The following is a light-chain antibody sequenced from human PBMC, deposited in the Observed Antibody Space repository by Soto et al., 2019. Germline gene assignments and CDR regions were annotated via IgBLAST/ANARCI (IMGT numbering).Light chain of an antibody. V-gene: IGKV1-33*01. CDR1: QPISTY. Sequence: DIQMTQSPSSLSASVGDRVTITCRASQPISTYVNWYQGKPGKAPKLLIFDASNLERGVPSRFSGSGSRTHFSLSINNLQPEDVGTYFCQHYDNLPLTFGGGTKVDIK. CDR3: QHYDNLPLT. CDR2: DAS. J-gene: IGKJ4*01.